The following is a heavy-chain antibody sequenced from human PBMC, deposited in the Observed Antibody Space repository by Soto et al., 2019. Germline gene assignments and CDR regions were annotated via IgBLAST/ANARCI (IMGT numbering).Heavy chain of an antibody. D-gene: IGHD3-3*01. CDR3: ARVQTIFGIITVFAY. CDR2: IYYSGST. V-gene: IGHV4-31*03. CDR1: GGSINSAGYY. Sequence: QVQLQESGPGLVKPSQTLSLTCTVSGGSINSAGYYWSWLRQHSGQGLEWIGNIYYSGSTNYNPSLKSRVTISIDTSKNRFSLNLSSVTAADTAVYYCARVQTIFGIITVFAYWGQGTLVTVSS. J-gene: IGHJ4*02.